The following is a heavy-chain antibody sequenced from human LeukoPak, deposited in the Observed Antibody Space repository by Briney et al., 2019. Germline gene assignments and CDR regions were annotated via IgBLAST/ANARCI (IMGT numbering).Heavy chain of an antibody. V-gene: IGHV4-59*01. CDR3: ARSPNISYYYDSSGYYVDY. Sequence: PSETLSLTCTVSGGSISSYYWSWIRQPPGKGLEWIGYIYYSGSTNYNPSLKSRVTISVDTSKNQFSLKLSSVTAADTAVYYCARSPNISYYYDSSGYYVDYWGQGTLATVSS. CDR2: IYYSGST. CDR1: GGSISSYY. D-gene: IGHD3-22*01. J-gene: IGHJ4*02.